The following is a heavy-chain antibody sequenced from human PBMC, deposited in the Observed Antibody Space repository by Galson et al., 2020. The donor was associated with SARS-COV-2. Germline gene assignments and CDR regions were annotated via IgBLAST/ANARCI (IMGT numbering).Heavy chain of an antibody. D-gene: IGHD6-19*01. CDR2: IDYSGRT. CDR3: ARGDSVGTRQYSSVWYRGGYYYYGMDV. CDR1: GGSISSYY. V-gene: IGHV4-59*01. Sequence: SETLSLTCTVSGGSISSYYWSWIRQPPGKGLEWIGYIDYSGRTNYNPSLKSRVTISVDTSKNQFSLKVNSVTAADTAVYYCARGDSVGTRQYSSVWYRGGYYYYGMDVWGQGTTVTVSS. J-gene: IGHJ6*02.